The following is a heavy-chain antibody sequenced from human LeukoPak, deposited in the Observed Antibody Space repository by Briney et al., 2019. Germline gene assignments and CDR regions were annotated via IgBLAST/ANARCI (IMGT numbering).Heavy chain of an antibody. CDR3: ARQDSSSWYNFDY. J-gene: IGHJ4*02. CDR1: GGSIRSYY. V-gene: IGHV4-59*08. D-gene: IGHD6-13*01. Sequence: SETLSLTCTVSGGSIRSYYWSWIRQPPGKGLEWIGYVYYSESANYNPSLKSRVTISVDTSKNQFSLKLSSVTAADTAVYYCARQDSSSWYNFDYWGQGTLVTVSS. CDR2: VYYSESA.